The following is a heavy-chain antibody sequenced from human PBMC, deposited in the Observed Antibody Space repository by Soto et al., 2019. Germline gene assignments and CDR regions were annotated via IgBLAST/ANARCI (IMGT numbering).Heavy chain of an antibody. V-gene: IGHV3-9*01. CDR1: GFTFDDYA. CDR2: XXXXXDXL. Sequence: EVQLVESGGGLVQPGRSLRLSCAASGFTFDDYAMHWVRQAPGKGLEWVTGXXXXXDXLXYAXSVXGRFTISRDNAKXXXXXXXXXXXXXXXXXXXXXXXXXXXTTSGYPHYWGQGTLVTVSS. D-gene: IGHD3-22*01. J-gene: IGHJ4*02. CDR3: XXXXXXXTTSGYPHY.